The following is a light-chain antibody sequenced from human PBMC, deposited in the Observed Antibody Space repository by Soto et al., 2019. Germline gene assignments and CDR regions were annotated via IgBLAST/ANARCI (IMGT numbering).Light chain of an antibody. CDR3: QQYRSWPRT. J-gene: IGKJ1*01. CDR1: QSVSSN. Sequence: EIVMTQSPATLSVSPGERATLSCRASQSVSSNLAWYQQKPGQAPRLLIYGASTRATGIPARFSGSGSGTAFSLTISSLQSEDFATYYCQQYRSWPRTFGQGSKVEI. V-gene: IGKV3-15*01. CDR2: GAS.